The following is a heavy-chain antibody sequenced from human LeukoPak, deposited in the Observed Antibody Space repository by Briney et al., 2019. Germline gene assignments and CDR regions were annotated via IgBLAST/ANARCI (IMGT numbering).Heavy chain of an antibody. D-gene: IGHD3-22*01. CDR3: ARFNYFDSSDYFSYYYGMDV. V-gene: IGHV4-61*01. CDR2: IDYSGGP. Sequence: PSETLSLTCTVSGGSVSSGSYYWSWIRQPPGKGLEWIGYIDYSGGPNYNPSLKSRLAISVDTSKNQFSLKLSSVSAADTAVYYCARFNYFDSSDYFSYYYGMDVWGQGTTVTVSS. CDR1: GGSVSSGSYY. J-gene: IGHJ6*02.